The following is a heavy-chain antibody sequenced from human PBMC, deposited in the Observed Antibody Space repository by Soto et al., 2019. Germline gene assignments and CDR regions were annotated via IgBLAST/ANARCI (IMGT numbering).Heavy chain of an antibody. D-gene: IGHD1-26*01. CDR3: ARQGSSGSYDYYYGMDV. Sequence: QVQLVQSGAEVKKPGSSVKVSCKASGGTFSSYAISWVRQAPGQGLEWMGGIIPIFGTANYAQKFQGRVTITADESTSTAYMELSSLRSEDTAVYYCARQGSSGSYDYYYGMDVWGQGTKVTVSS. J-gene: IGHJ6*02. V-gene: IGHV1-69*01. CDR2: IIPIFGTA. CDR1: GGTFSSYA.